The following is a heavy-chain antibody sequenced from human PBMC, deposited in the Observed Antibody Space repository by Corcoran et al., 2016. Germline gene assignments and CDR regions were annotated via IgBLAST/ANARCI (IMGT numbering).Heavy chain of an antibody. Sequence: QLQLQESGPGLVKPSETLSLTCTVSGGSISSSSYYWGWIRQPPGKGLEWIGSIYYSGSTYYNPSLKSRVTISVDTSKNQFSLKLSSVTAADTAVYYCARVESVGESFDYWGQGTLVTVSS. CDR2: IYYSGST. V-gene: IGHV4-39*01. D-gene: IGHD3-10*01. CDR3: ARVESVGESFDY. J-gene: IGHJ4*02. CDR1: GGSISSSSYY.